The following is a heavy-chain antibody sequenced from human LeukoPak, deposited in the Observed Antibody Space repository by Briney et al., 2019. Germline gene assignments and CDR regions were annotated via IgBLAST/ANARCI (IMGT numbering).Heavy chain of an antibody. V-gene: IGHV3-23*01. CDR3: ATEWLGTS. J-gene: IGHJ4*02. CDR2: ISGSGGST. Sequence: PGGSLRLSCAASGFSFDSYAMSWVRQAPGKRLEWVSAISGSGGSTYFADSVKGRFTISRDNSKNTLNLQMNSLRAEDTAVYYCATEWLGTSWGQGTLVTVSS. CDR1: GFSFDSYA. D-gene: IGHD5-12*01.